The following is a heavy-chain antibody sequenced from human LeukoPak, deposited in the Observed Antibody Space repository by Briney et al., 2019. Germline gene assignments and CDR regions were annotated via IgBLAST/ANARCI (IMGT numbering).Heavy chain of an antibody. V-gene: IGHV3-7*01. CDR1: GFTFSYYW. CDR2: TKEDGSGS. CDR3: AKGGVVGTRYYFDS. J-gene: IGHJ4*02. Sequence: GGSLRLAFAASGFTFSYYWMSWARQAPGKGLEWVDTTKEDGSGSSYVDSVKGRFTISRDNAKNSLYLQMNSLRAEDTAVYYCAKGGVVGTRYYFDSWGQGTLVTVSS. D-gene: IGHD2-15*01.